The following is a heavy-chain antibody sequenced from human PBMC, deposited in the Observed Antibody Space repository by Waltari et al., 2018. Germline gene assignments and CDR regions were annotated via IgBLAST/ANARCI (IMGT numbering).Heavy chain of an antibody. J-gene: IGHJ4*02. CDR2: SIPMFNNP. D-gene: IGHD4-17*01. CDR3: ARGSKFGDYGDLDY. Sequence: VQLVQSGAEVKKPGSSVRVSCKTSGDVFENYAISWVRQAPGKGLEWMGGSIPMFNNPNYAQRFEGTVTITADESTSTGYMELTGLTSEDTAIYYCARGSKFGDYGDLDYWGQGTLVTVS. V-gene: IGHV1-69*01. CDR1: GDVFENYA.